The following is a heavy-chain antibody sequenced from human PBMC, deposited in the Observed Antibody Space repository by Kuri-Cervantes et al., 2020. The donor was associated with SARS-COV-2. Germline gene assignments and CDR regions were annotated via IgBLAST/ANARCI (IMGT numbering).Heavy chain of an antibody. Sequence: GGSLRLSCAASGFTFSSYEMNWVRQAPGKGLEWVSYISSSGSTIYYADSVKGRFTISRDNAKNSLYLQMNSLRAEDTAVYYCATVPISETKYFQHWGQGTLVTVSS. CDR1: GFTFSSYE. J-gene: IGHJ1*01. CDR3: ATVPISETKYFQH. CDR2: ISSSGSTI. V-gene: IGHV3-48*03. D-gene: IGHD1-1*01.